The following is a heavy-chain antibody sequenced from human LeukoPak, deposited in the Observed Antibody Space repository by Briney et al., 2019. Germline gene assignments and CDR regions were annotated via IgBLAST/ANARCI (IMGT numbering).Heavy chain of an antibody. Sequence: GGSLTLSCAASGFTFSSYGMHWVSQAPGKGLEWVAVISYDGSNKYYADSVKGRFTISRDNSKNTLYLQMNSLRAEDTAVYYCAKSQWLFDAFDIWGQGTMVTVSS. D-gene: IGHD3-22*01. CDR1: GFTFSSYG. CDR2: ISYDGSNK. J-gene: IGHJ3*02. V-gene: IGHV3-30*18. CDR3: AKSQWLFDAFDI.